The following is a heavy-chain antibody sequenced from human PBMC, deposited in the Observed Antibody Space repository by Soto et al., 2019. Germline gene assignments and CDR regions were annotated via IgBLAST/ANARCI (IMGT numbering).Heavy chain of an antibody. D-gene: IGHD1-7*01. V-gene: IGHV1-8*01. CDR3: ARAKTGTTSSWFDP. Sequence: ASVKVSCKASGYTFSDHDINWVRQASGQGPEWLGWMNPNSGDTGYAQKFQGRVTMTRDTSTSTVYMELSSLRSEDTAVYYCARAKTGTTSSWFDPWGQGTLVTVSS. CDR1: GYTFSDHD. J-gene: IGHJ5*02. CDR2: MNPNSGDT.